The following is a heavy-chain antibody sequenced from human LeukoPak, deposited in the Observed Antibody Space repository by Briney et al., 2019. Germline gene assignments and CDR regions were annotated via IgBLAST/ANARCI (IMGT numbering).Heavy chain of an antibody. J-gene: IGHJ4*02. Sequence: PSETLSLTCTVSGGSISSGGYYWSWIRQHPGKGLEWIGYIYYSGSTYYNPSLKSRVTISVDTSKNQFSLKLSSVTAADTAVYYCAGTPMVRGVMHGYWGQGTLVTVSS. CDR1: GGSISSGGYY. D-gene: IGHD3-10*01. CDR2: IYYSGST. CDR3: AGTPMVRGVMHGY. V-gene: IGHV4-31*03.